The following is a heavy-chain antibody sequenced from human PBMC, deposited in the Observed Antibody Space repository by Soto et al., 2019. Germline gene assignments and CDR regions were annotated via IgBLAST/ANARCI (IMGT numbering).Heavy chain of an antibody. CDR2: ISWNSGSI. CDR3: AKDTVTTFGTYWYFDL. Sequence: GGSLRLSCAASGFTFDDYAMHWVRQAPGKGLEWVSGISWNSGSIGYADSVKGRFTISRDNAKNSLYLQMNSLRAEDTALYYCAKDTVTTFGTYWYFDLWGRGTLVTVSS. CDR1: GFTFDDYA. J-gene: IGHJ2*01. D-gene: IGHD4-17*01. V-gene: IGHV3-9*01.